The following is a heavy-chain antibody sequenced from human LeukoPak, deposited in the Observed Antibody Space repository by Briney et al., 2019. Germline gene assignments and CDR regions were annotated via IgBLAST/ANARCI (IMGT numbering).Heavy chain of an antibody. CDR3: ARLPLDTTVDY. Sequence: GESLKISCKGSGDSFSNSWIGWVRQMPGKGLEWMGIIYLGDSDTRYSPSFQGQVTISADKSISTAYLQWSSLKASDTAMYYCARLPLDTTVDYWGQGTLVTVSS. V-gene: IGHV5-51*01. CDR1: GDSFSNSW. D-gene: IGHD1-1*01. CDR2: IYLGDSDT. J-gene: IGHJ4*02.